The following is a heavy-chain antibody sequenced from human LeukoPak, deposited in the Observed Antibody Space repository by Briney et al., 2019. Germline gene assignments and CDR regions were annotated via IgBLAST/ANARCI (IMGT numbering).Heavy chain of an antibody. CDR3: ASYSLMVRGLRTGLPRKIR. J-gene: IGHJ4*02. Sequence: PSETLSLTCTVSGGSISSSSYYWGWIRQPPGKGLEWIGEINHSGSTNYNPSLKSRVTISVDTSKNQFSLKLSSVTAADTAVYYCASYSLMVRGLRTGLPRKIRWGQGTLVTVSS. D-gene: IGHD3-10*01. CDR1: GGSISSSSYY. CDR2: INHSGST. V-gene: IGHV4-39*07.